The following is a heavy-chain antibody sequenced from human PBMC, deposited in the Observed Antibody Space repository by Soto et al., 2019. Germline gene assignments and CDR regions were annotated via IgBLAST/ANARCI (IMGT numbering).Heavy chain of an antibody. CDR1: GFTFSNYA. CDR2: ISASAGDT. CDR3: AKYRMIVDPFCFDI. V-gene: IGHV3-23*01. D-gene: IGHD3-22*01. J-gene: IGHJ3*02. Sequence: GGSLRLSCATSGFTFSNYAMSWVRQAPGKGLEWVSGISASAGDTYYADSVKGRFTISRDNSKNTLYLQINSLRAEDTAVYYCAKYRMIVDPFCFDIRGQRTRVTVSS.